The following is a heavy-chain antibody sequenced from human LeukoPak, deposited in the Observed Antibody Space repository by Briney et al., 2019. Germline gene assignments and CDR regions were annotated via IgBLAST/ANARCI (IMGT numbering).Heavy chain of an antibody. CDR1: GFSLSTNAVG. J-gene: IGHJ4*02. CDR2: IYGNDEK. CDR3: VHDVPGDIGFDY. Sequence: SGPTLVNPTETLTLTCTFSGFSLSTNAVGVGWVREPPGKALEGVALIYGNDEKRYSASLETRLTITKHTSKNQVLLTMTNMNSVDTATYYRVHDVPGDIGFDYWGQGILVTVSS. V-gene: IGHV2-5*01. D-gene: IGHD4-17*01.